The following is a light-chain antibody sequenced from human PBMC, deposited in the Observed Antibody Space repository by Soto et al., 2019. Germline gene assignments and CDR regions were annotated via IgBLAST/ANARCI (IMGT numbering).Light chain of an antibody. J-gene: IGKJ1*01. Sequence: EIVLTQSPGTLSLSPGERATLSCRASQAISSNCLVWYQVKSGQAPRLVIYDASTRATGIPDRFSASGSGTDFTLTISRLEPEDFAVYFCQQYASAPLTFGQGTKVDIK. V-gene: IGKV3-20*01. CDR3: QQYASAPLT. CDR1: QAISSNC. CDR2: DAS.